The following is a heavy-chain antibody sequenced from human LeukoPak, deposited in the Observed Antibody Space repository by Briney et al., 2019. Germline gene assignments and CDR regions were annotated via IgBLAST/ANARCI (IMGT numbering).Heavy chain of an antibody. V-gene: IGHV3-23*01. CDR2: ISGSGGST. CDR1: GFTFSTYA. J-gene: IGHJ4*02. Sequence: PGGSLRLSCAVSGFTFSTYAMSWVRQAPGKGLEWVSYISGSGGSTYDADSVKGRFTISRDNSKNTLYLQMNSLTAEDTAVYYCAKERRVTTAFDYWGQGTLVTVSS. CDR3: AKERRVTTAFDY. D-gene: IGHD4-11*01.